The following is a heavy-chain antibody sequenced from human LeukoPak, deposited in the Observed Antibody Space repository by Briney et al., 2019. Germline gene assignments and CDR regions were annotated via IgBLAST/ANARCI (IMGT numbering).Heavy chain of an antibody. D-gene: IGHD3-9*01. Sequence: SETLSLTCTVSGYSISSGYYWGWIRQPPGKGLEWIGSIYHSGSTYYNPSLKSRVTISVDTSKNQFSLKLSSVTAADTAIYLCARSEINDDMKFWGQGLQVIVSS. V-gene: IGHV4-38-2*02. CDR3: ARSEINDDMKF. CDR1: GYSISSGYY. CDR2: IYHSGST. J-gene: IGHJ4*02.